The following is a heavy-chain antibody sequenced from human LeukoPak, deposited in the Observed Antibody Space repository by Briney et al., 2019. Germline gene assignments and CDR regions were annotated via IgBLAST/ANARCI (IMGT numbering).Heavy chain of an antibody. D-gene: IGHD3-22*01. CDR2: IYTSGST. CDR1: GGSISSGSYY. CDR3: ARDLHYYDSSAYYAHYYMDV. Sequence: SETLSLTCTVSGGSISSGSYYWSWIRQPAGKGLEWIGRIYTSGSTNYNPSLKSRVTMSVDTSKNQFSLKLSSVTAADTAVYYCARDLHYYDSSAYYAHYYMDVWGKGTTVTVSS. J-gene: IGHJ6*03. V-gene: IGHV4-61*02.